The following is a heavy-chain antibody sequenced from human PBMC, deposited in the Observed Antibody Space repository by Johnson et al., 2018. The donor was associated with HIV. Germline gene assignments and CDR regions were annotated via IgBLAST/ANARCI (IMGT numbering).Heavy chain of an antibody. CDR1: GFTFSSYA. CDR2: ISYDGSNK. V-gene: IGHV3-30-3*01. CDR3: AIIPPGGAGKGADAFDI. Sequence: QVQLVESGGGVVQPGRSLRLSCAASGFTFSSYAMHWVRQAPGKGLEWVAVISYDGSNKYYADSVQGRFTISRDNSKNTLYLQMNSLRAEDTAVYYCAIIPPGGAGKGADAFDIWGQGTMVTVSS. D-gene: IGHD1-26*01. J-gene: IGHJ3*02.